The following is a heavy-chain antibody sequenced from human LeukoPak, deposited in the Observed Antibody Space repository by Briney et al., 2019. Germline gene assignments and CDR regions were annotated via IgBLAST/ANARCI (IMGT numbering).Heavy chain of an antibody. CDR3: ARWPESIAARRDYYYGMDV. CDR2: INHSGST. D-gene: IGHD6-6*01. J-gene: IGHJ6*02. Sequence: PSETLSLTCAVYGGSFSGYYWSWIRQPPGKGLEWIGEINHSGSTNYNPSLKSRVTISVDTSKNQFSLKLSSVTAADTAVYYCARWPESIAARRDYYYGMDVWGQGTTVTVSS. CDR1: GGSFSGYY. V-gene: IGHV4-34*01.